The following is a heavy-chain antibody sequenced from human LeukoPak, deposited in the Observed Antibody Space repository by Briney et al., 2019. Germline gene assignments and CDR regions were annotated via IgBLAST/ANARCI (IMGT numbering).Heavy chain of an antibody. J-gene: IGHJ6*02. Sequence: PSETLSLTCTVSGGSISSSSYYWGWIRQPPGKGLEWIGSIYYSGSTYYNPSLKSRVTISVDTSKNQFSLKLSSVTAADTAVYYCAKPNGNVVAVPMDVWGRGTTVTVSS. D-gene: IGHD2-21*01. CDR2: IYYSGST. V-gene: IGHV4-39*07. CDR1: GGSISSSSYY. CDR3: AKPNGNVVAVPMDV.